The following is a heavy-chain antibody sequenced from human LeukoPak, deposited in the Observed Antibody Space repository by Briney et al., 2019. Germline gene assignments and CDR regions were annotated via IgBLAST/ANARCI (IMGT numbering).Heavy chain of an antibody. J-gene: IGHJ6*03. V-gene: IGHV4-34*12. CDR2: IFYSGST. CDR3: ARELRFLEWLEDRYYYYYMDV. D-gene: IGHD3-3*01. Sequence: SETLSLTCAVYGGSFSGYYWSWIRQPPGKGLEWIGNIFYSGSTYYSPSLKSRVTISLDTSKNQFSLKLSSVTAADTAVYYCARELRFLEWLEDRYYYYYMDVWGKGTTVTVSS. CDR1: GGSFSGYY.